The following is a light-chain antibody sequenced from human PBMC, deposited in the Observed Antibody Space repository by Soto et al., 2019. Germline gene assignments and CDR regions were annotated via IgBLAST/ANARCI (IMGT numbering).Light chain of an antibody. Sequence: DIQMTQSPSTLSASVGDRVTVTCRASQSVSSWLAWYQQKPGKAPKLLIYKASSLESGVSSRFSGSGSGTEFTLTISSLQPDDSATYYGQQYKSYPWTFGQGTKVGIK. CDR2: KAS. CDR3: QQYKSYPWT. J-gene: IGKJ1*01. CDR1: QSVSSW. V-gene: IGKV1-5*03.